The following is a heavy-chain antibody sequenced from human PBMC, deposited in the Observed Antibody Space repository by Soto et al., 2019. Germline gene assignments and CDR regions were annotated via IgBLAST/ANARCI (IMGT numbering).Heavy chain of an antibody. D-gene: IGHD1-1*01. CDR3: TTGINEGY. J-gene: IGHJ4*01. V-gene: IGHV3-15*07. CDR2: IRTKPEGETT. Sequence: EVQLLESGGGLVQPGGSLRLSCAASGFSFSSTWMNWVRQAPGKGLEWVGRIRTKPEGETTDYPAPVKGRFTISRDDSKTTLYLQMTSLKIEDTAVYYCTTGINEGYWGQGTLVTVSS. CDR1: GFSFSSTW.